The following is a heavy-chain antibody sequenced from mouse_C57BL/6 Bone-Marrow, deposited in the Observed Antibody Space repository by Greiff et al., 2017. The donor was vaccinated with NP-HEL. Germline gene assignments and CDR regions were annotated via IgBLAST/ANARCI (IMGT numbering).Heavy chain of an antibody. CDR3: AREVLRYSWYFDV. D-gene: IGHD1-1*01. J-gene: IGHJ1*03. CDR1: GYSITSGYD. Sequence: DVMLVESGPGMVKPSQSLSLTCTVTGYSITSGYDWHWIRHFPGNKLEWMGYISYSGSTNYNPSLKSRISITHDTSKNHFFLKLNSVTTEDTATYYCAREVLRYSWYFDVWGTGTTVTVSS. V-gene: IGHV3-1*01. CDR2: ISYSGST.